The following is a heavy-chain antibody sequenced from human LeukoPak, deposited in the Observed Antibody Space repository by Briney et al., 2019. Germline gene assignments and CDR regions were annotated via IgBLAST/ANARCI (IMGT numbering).Heavy chain of an antibody. Sequence: GGSLRLSCAVSGFTFSNYGMHWVRQAPGKGLQWVAVIWYDGSDKYYAGSVKGRFTISRDNSKNTLYLQMNSLRAEDTAVYYCAKDGGSSYFDYWGQGTLVTVSS. D-gene: IGHD6-6*01. J-gene: IGHJ4*02. CDR3: AKDGGSSYFDY. CDR2: IWYDGSDK. CDR1: GFTFSNYG. V-gene: IGHV3-30*02.